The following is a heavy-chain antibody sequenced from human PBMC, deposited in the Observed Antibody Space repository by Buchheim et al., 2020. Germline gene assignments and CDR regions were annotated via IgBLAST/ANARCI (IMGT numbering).Heavy chain of an antibody. V-gene: IGHV3-33*08. Sequence: QVQPVESGGGVVQPGRSLRLSCAASGFTFSSYGMHWVRQAPGKGLEWVAVIWFDGSNKYYADSVKGRFTISRENSKNTLFLQMNSLRAEDTAVYYCARDKLNQPRGWFDPWGQGTL. J-gene: IGHJ5*02. D-gene: IGHD2-2*01. CDR1: GFTFSSYG. CDR3: ARDKLNQPRGWFDP. CDR2: IWFDGSNK.